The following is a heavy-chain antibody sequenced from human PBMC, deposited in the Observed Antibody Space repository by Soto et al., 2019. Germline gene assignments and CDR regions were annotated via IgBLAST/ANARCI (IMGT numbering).Heavy chain of an antibody. CDR1: GGSFSGYY. Sequence: QVQLQQWGAGLLKPSETLSLTCAVYGGSFSGYYWSWIRQPPGKGLEWIGEINHSGSTNYNPSLRSRVTQSVDTSKNQWPLKLSSVTAADTAVYYCARGGTLPPEPHFDGRGQGTLVTVSS. CDR3: ARGGTLPPEPHFDG. J-gene: IGHJ4*02. V-gene: IGHV4-34*01. D-gene: IGHD6-13*01. CDR2: INHSGST.